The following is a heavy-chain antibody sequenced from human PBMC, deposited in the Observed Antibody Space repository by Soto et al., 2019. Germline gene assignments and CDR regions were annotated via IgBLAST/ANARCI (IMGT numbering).Heavy chain of an antibody. Sequence: AGGALRLSCVASGFTFSSYLMGWGRQAPGKGLEWVANIKQDGSEKYYVDSVKGRFTISRDNAKNSLYLQMNSLRAEDTAVYYCARDMGATVTWWYFDLWGRGTLVTVSS. V-gene: IGHV3-7*01. D-gene: IGHD4-17*01. J-gene: IGHJ2*01. CDR3: ARDMGATVTWWYFDL. CDR1: GFTFSSYL. CDR2: IKQDGSEK.